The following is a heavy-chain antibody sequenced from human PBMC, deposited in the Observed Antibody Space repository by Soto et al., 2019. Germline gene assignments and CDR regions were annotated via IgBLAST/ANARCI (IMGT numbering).Heavy chain of an antibody. D-gene: IGHD3-3*01. V-gene: IGHV3-9*01. J-gene: IGHJ6*02. Sequence: GGSLRLSCAASGFTFDDYAMHWVRQAPGKGLEWVSGISWNSGSIGYADSVKGRFTISRDNAKNSLYLQMNSLRAEDTALYYCARGYYDFWSGYYISPYGMDVWGQGTTVTVS. CDR1: GFTFDDYA. CDR2: ISWNSGSI. CDR3: ARGYYDFWSGYYISPYGMDV.